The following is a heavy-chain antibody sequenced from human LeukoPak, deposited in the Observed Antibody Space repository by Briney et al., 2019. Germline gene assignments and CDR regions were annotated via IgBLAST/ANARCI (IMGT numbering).Heavy chain of an antibody. V-gene: IGHV3-43*01. J-gene: IGHJ4*01. CDR1: GFNFDRYT. Sequence: GGSLRLSCATSGFNFDRYTIHWVRQAPGKGLEWVSLAGWAGGTTYYSDSVRGRFTISRDNSKNTLYLQMNSLRVEDTAVYYCAKAVGATKWSLPFDYWGQGTLVTVSS. CDR3: AKAVGATKWSLPFDY. D-gene: IGHD1-26*01. CDR2: AGWAGGTT.